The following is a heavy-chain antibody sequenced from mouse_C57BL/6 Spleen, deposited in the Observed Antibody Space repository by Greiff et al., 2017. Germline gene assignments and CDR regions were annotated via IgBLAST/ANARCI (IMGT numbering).Heavy chain of an antibody. CDR3: ARLGGIFDAMDY. V-gene: IGHV1-55*01. CDR2: IYPGSGST. Sequence: QVQLQQPGAELVKPGASVKMSCKASGYTFTSYWITWVKQRPGQGLEWIGDIYPGSGSTNYNEKFKGKATLTADKSSSTAYMELRSLTSEDSAVYFCARLGGIFDAMDYWGQGTSVTVSS. D-gene: IGHD1-1*01. J-gene: IGHJ4*01. CDR1: GYTFTSYW.